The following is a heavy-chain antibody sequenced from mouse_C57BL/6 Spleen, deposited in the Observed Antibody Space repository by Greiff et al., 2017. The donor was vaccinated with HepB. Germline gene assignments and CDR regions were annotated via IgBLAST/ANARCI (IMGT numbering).Heavy chain of an antibody. CDR3: ARASDYYGSSPFAY. CDR2: INPNNGGT. V-gene: IGHV1-18*01. Sequence: VQLQQSGPELVKPGASVKIPCKASGYTFTDYNMDWVKQSHGKSLEWIGDINPNNGGTIYNQKFKGKATLTVDKSSSTAYMELLSLTSEDTAVYYCARASDYYGSSPFAYWGQGTLVTVSA. CDR1: GYTFTDYN. J-gene: IGHJ3*01. D-gene: IGHD1-1*01.